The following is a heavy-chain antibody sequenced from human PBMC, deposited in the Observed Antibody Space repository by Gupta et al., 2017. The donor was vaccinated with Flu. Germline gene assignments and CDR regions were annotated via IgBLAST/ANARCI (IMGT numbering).Heavy chain of an antibody. V-gene: IGHV3-23*01. J-gene: IGHJ4*02. D-gene: IGHD3-16*02. Sequence: EVQLLESGGGLVQPGGSLRLSCAASGFTFSSYAMSWVRQAPGKGLEWVSAISGSGGSTYYADSVKGRFTISRDNSKNTLYLQMNSLRAEDTAVYYCAKGNYDYVWGSYRHYCFDYWGQGTLVTVSS. CDR2: ISGSGGST. CDR3: AKGNYDYVWGSYRHYCFDY. CDR1: GFTFSSYA.